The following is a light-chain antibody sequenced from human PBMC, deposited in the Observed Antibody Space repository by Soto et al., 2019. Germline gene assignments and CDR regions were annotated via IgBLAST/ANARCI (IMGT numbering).Light chain of an antibody. Sequence: EIVMTQSPGTLSVSPGERATLSCRASQSVSVNLAWYQQKPGQAPRLLIYGVSTRATGIPARFSGSESGTEFTLTISSLQSEDFAMYYCQRYDSFRTFGQGTKVEI. CDR2: GVS. V-gene: IGKV3-15*01. J-gene: IGKJ1*01. CDR3: QRYDSFRT. CDR1: QSVSVN.